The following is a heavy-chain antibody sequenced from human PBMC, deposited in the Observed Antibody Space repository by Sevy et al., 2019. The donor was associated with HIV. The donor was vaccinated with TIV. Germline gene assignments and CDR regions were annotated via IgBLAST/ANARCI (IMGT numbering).Heavy chain of an antibody. CDR1: GYTFTDYY. CDR3: ARALHLGELSLN. D-gene: IGHD3-16*02. V-gene: IGHV1-2*06. CDR2: INPNSGGT. Sequence: ASVKVSCKASGYTFTDYYMHWVRQAPGQGLEWMGRINPNSGGTNYAQKFQGRVTMTRDTSISTAYMELSRLRSDDTAVYYCARALHLGELSLNWGQGTLVTVSS. J-gene: IGHJ4*02.